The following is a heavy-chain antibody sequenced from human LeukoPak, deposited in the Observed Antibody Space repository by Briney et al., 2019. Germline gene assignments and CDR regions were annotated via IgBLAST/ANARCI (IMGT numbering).Heavy chain of an antibody. CDR1: GGSISSYY. Sequence: PSETLSLTCTVSGGSISSYYWSWIRQPPGKGLEWIGYIYYSGSTNYNPSLKSRVTISVDTSKNQFSLKLSSVTAADTAVYYCARSIRHDAFDIWGQGTMVTVSS. V-gene: IGHV4-59*08. D-gene: IGHD2-21*01. J-gene: IGHJ3*02. CDR2: IYYSGST. CDR3: ARSIRHDAFDI.